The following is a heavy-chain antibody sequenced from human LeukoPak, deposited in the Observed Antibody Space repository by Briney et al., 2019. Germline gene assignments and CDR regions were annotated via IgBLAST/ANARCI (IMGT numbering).Heavy chain of an antibody. V-gene: IGHV3-23*01. CDR2: ISGSGGST. J-gene: IGHJ4*02. Sequence: GGSLRLSCVVSGVSLSSYAMSWVRQAPGKGLEWVSAISGSGGSTYYADSVKGRFTISRDNSKNTLYLQMNSLRAEDTAVYYCAKDLIAVAGNDFDYWGQGTLVTVSS. CDR3: AKDLIAVAGNDFDY. D-gene: IGHD6-19*01. CDR1: GVSLSSYA.